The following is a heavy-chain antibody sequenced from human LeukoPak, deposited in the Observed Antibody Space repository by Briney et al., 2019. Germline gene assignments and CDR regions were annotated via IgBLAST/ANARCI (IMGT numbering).Heavy chain of an antibody. CDR3: ATDRGITMVRGVNSGGY. CDR1: GFTFSSYE. Sequence: PGGSLRLSRAASGFTFSSYEMNWVRQAPGKGLEWVSSISSSSSYIYYADSVKGRFTISRDNAKNLLYLQMNSLRAEDTAVYYCATDRGITMVRGVNSGGYWGQGTLVTVSS. CDR2: ISSSSSYI. V-gene: IGHV3-21*01. D-gene: IGHD3-10*01. J-gene: IGHJ4*02.